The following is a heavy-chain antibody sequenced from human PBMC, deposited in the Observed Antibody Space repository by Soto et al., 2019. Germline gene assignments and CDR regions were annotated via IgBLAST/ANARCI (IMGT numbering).Heavy chain of an antibody. CDR1: GFTFSNAW. CDR2: IKSKTDGGRA. V-gene: IGHV3-15*01. J-gene: IGHJ3*02. CDR3: PTGSADYYGSGGPHAFDI. D-gene: IGHD3-10*01. Sequence: GGSLRLSCAASGFTFSNAWMSWVRQAPGKGLEWVGRIKSKTDGGRADYAEPVKGRFTISRDDSKNTLYLQMNSLKTEDAAVYYCPTGSADYYGSGGPHAFDIWGQGTMVTVSS.